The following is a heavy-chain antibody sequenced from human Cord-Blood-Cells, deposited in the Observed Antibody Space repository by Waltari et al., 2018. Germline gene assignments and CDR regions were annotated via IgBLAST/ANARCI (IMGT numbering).Heavy chain of an antibody. CDR1: GFTVGSNS. CDR3: ARDLSGYYYFDY. CDR2: IYSGGST. Sequence: EVQLVECGGGLIQQGGSLRLSCAGSGFTVGSNSTSWVRQAPGKGLEWVSVIYSGGSTYYADSVKGRFTISRDNSKNTLYLQMNSLRAEDTAVYYCARDLSGYYYFDYWGQGTLVTVSS. V-gene: IGHV3-53*01. J-gene: IGHJ4*02. D-gene: IGHD3-3*01.